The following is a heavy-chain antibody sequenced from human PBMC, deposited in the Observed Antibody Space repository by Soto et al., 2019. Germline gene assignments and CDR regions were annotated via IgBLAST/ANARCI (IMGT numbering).Heavy chain of an antibody. J-gene: IGHJ6*02. CDR2: IIPIFGTA. CDR3: ASVETQRYYYGMDV. CDR1: GGTFSSYA. Sequence: QVQLVQSGAEVKTRGSSVKVSCKASGGTFSSYAISWVRQAPGQGLEWMGGIIPIFGTADYAQKFQGRVTIIADESTSTAYMELSSLRSEDTAVYYCASVETQRYYYGMDVWGQGTTVTVSS. V-gene: IGHV1-69*12.